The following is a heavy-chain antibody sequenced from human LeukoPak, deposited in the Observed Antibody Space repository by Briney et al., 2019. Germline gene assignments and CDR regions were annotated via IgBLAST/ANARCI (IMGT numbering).Heavy chain of an antibody. CDR1: GYTFTSYG. D-gene: IGHD3-10*01. CDR3: ARDRAPYGSGNPWDY. CDR2: ISAYNGNT. Sequence: ASVKVSCKASGYTFTSYGISWVRQAPGQGLEWMGWISAYNGNTNYAQKPQGRVTMTTDTSTSTAYMELRSLRSDDTAVYYCARDRAPYGSGNPWDYWGQGTLVTVSS. J-gene: IGHJ4*02. V-gene: IGHV1-18*01.